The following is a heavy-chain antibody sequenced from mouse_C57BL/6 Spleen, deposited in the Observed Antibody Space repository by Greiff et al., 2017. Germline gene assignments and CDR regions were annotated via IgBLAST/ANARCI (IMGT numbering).Heavy chain of an antibody. D-gene: IGHD1-1*01. J-gene: IGHJ4*01. CDR2: IYPGDGDT. CDR3: APYYYGSSNAMDY. CDR1: GYAFSSSW. V-gene: IGHV1-82*01. Sequence: QVQLKQSGPELVKPGASVKISCKASGYAFSSSWMNWVKQRPGKGLEWIGRIYPGDGDTNYNGKFKGKATLTADKSSSTAYMQRSSLTSEDSAVYFCAPYYYGSSNAMDYWGQGTSVTVSS.